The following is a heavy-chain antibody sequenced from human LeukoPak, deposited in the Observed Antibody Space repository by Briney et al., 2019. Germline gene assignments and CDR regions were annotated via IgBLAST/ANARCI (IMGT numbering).Heavy chain of an antibody. Sequence: SETLSLTCTVSGGSISNYYRSWIRQPPGEGLEWIGFISYTGSTNYNPSLKSRVTVSVDTSKNQFSLKLTSVTAADTAVYYCARTIKSGNYYWFDPWGQGTLVTVSS. J-gene: IGHJ5*02. D-gene: IGHD1-26*01. V-gene: IGHV4-59*01. CDR1: GGSISNYY. CDR2: ISYTGST. CDR3: ARTIKSGNYYWFDP.